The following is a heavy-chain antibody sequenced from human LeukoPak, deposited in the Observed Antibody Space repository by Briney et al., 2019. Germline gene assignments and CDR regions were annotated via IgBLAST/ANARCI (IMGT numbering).Heavy chain of an antibody. Sequence: PGGSLRLSCAASGFTFSSYAMSWVRQAPGKGLEWVSAISGSGGSTYYADSVKGRFTISRDNSKNTLYLQMNSLRAEDTAVYYCAGGRYDYGTGGSFDYWGQGTLVTVSS. CDR3: AGGRYDYGTGGSFDY. D-gene: IGHD3-10*01. J-gene: IGHJ4*02. CDR2: ISGSGGST. CDR1: GFTFSSYA. V-gene: IGHV3-23*01.